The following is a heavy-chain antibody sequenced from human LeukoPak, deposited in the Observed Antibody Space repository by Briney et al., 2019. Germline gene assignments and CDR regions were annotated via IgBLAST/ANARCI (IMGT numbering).Heavy chain of an antibody. CDR1: GGSISSYY. Sequence: SETLSLTCTVSGGSISSYYWSWIRQPPGKGLEWIGYIYYSGSTNYNPSLKSRVTISVDTSKNQFSLKLSPVTAADTAVYYCARDAVGATSGRAFDIWGQGTMVTVSS. CDR2: IYYSGST. D-gene: IGHD1-26*01. CDR3: ARDAVGATSGRAFDI. V-gene: IGHV4-59*12. J-gene: IGHJ3*02.